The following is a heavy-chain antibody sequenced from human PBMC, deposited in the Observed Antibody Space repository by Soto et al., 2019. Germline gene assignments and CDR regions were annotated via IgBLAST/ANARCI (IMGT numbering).Heavy chain of an antibody. CDR3: ARSPVAATFWFDL. D-gene: IGHD2-15*01. CDR1: GFTFGAYY. Sequence: GGSLRLSCAASGFTFGAYYMSWIRQAPGKGLEWVSYISSSSNYINYADSLKGRFTISRDNAKNSLYLQMNSLRVEDTAAYYCARSPVAATFWFDLWGQGTVVTVSS. J-gene: IGHJ5*02. V-gene: IGHV3-11*06. CDR2: ISSSSNYI.